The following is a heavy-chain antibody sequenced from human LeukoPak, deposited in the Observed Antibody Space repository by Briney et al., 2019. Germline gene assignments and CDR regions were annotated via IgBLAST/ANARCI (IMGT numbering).Heavy chain of an antibody. CDR2: IRQDGSQK. V-gene: IGHV3-7*03. CDR1: GFTFSNFW. Sequence: GGSLRLSCAASGFTFSNFWMSWVRQAPGKGLEWVATIRQDGSQKYYVDSVKGRFTISRDNAKNSLYLRMNSLRAEDTALYYCARDGRYDFWSGSSSYFDCWGQGTLVTVSS. J-gene: IGHJ4*02. D-gene: IGHD3-3*01. CDR3: ARDGRYDFWSGSSSYFDC.